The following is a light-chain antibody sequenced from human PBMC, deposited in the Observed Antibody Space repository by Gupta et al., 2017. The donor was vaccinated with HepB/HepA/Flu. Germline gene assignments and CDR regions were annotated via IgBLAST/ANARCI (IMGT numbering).Light chain of an antibody. V-gene: IGKV1-9*01. J-gene: IGKJ2*03. CDR3: HHVDSFPPS. Sequence: DIQLTQSPSLLSASVGDRVTIPCRASQDISDSLAWYQQKPGKAPTVLIYVASTLQGAVPSRFSGTGSATEFTLTIISRQPADFATYYCHHVDSFPPSFGLGTKVEIK. CDR1: QDISDS. CDR2: VAS.